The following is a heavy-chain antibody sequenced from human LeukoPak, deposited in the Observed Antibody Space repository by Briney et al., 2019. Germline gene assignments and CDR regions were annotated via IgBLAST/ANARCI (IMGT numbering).Heavy chain of an antibody. J-gene: IGHJ4*02. D-gene: IGHD4-17*01. V-gene: IGHV3-48*03. CDR1: GFTFSSYE. CDR2: ISSSGSTI. Sequence: PGGSLRLSCAASGFTFSSYEMDWVRQAPGKGLEWVSYISSSGSTIYYADSVKGRFTISRDNAKNSPYLQMNSLRAEDTAVYYCARDWDYGAFDYWGQGTLVTVSS. CDR3: ARDWDYGAFDY.